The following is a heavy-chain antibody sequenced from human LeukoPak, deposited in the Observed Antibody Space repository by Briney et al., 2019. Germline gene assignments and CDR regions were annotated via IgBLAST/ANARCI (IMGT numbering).Heavy chain of an antibody. J-gene: IGHJ5*02. CDR3: ARDCSSTSLLYGTTNWFDP. CDR2: INHSGST. D-gene: IGHD2-2*02. CDR1: GGPISSYY. Sequence: PSETLSLTCTVSGGPISSYYWSWIRQPPGKGLEWIGEINHSGSTNYNPSLKSRVTISVDTSKNQFSLKLSSVTAADTAVYYCARDCSSTSLLYGTTNWFDPWGQGTLVTVSS. V-gene: IGHV4-34*01.